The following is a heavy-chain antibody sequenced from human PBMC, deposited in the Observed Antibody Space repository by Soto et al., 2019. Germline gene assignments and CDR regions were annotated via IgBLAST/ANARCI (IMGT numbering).Heavy chain of an antibody. Sequence: SETLSLTCGVSGYSISSGYYWGWSRQPPGKGLEWIGSIFYLGSSYYNPSLKSRVTMSVDTSKNQFSLRLRSVTAADTALYFCARHSLALRKNNWFDPWGQGIVVTVSS. CDR2: IFYLGSS. V-gene: IGHV4-38-2*01. CDR1: GYSISSGYY. CDR3: ARHSLALRKNNWFDP. D-gene: IGHD3-3*02. J-gene: IGHJ5*02.